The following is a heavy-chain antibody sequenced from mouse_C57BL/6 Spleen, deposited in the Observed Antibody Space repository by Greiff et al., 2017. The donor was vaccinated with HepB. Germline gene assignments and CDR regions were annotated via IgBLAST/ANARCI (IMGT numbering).Heavy chain of an antibody. Sequence: QVQLKESGPGLVAPSQSLSITCTVSGFSLTSYGVHWVRQPPGKGLEWLVVIWSDGSTTYNSALKSRLNISKDNYKSQVFLKMNSSQTDDTAMYYCARHRGYDYAMDYWGQGTSVTVSS. CDR1: GFSLTSYG. CDR3: ARHRGYDYAMDY. CDR2: IWSDGST. J-gene: IGHJ4*01. D-gene: IGHD2-2*01. V-gene: IGHV2-6-1*01.